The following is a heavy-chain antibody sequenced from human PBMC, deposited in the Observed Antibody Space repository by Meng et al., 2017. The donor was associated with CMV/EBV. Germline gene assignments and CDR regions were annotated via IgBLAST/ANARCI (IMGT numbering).Heavy chain of an antibody. CDR2: ISNDGNNK. Sequence: GGSLRLSCAASGFTFSSYGMHWVRQSPGKGLEWVAVISNDGNNKYYADSVKGRFTISRDNSKNTLYLQMNSLRAEDTAVYYCARTRITIFGVVIIARYGMDVWGQGTTVTVSS. V-gene: IGHV3-30*03. D-gene: IGHD3-3*01. J-gene: IGHJ6*02. CDR3: ARTRITIFGVVIIARYGMDV. CDR1: GFTFSSYG.